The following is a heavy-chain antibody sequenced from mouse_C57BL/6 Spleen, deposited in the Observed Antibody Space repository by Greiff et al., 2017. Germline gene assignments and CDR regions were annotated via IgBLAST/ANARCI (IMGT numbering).Heavy chain of an antibody. CDR2: IWSGGST. Sequence: QVQLKQSGPGLVQPSQSLSITCTVSGFSLTSYGVHWVRQSPGKGLEWLGVIWSGGSTDYNAAFISRLSISKDNSKSQVFFKMNSLQADDTAIYYCARLGYGSSSWYFDVWGTGTTVTVSS. CDR1: GFSLTSYG. J-gene: IGHJ1*03. CDR3: ARLGYGSSSWYFDV. V-gene: IGHV2-2*01. D-gene: IGHD1-1*01.